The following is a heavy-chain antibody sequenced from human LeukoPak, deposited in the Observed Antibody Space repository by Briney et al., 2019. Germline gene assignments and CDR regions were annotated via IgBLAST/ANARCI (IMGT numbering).Heavy chain of an antibody. CDR3: ARGGEHFETSGYYVDF. J-gene: IGHJ4*02. D-gene: IGHD3-22*01. CDR1: GFTFDEYG. V-gene: IGHV3-20*04. Sequence: TGGSLRLSCAASGFTFDEYGMSWVRQNPGKGLEWVSTIKWNGGKTGYADSVKGRFTISRDNAKDSLYLQMNDVRAEDTALYYCARGGEHFETSGYYVDFWGQGTLVAVSS. CDR2: IKWNGGKT.